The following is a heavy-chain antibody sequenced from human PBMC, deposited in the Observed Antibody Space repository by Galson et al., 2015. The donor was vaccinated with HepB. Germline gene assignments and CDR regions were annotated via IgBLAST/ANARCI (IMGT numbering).Heavy chain of an antibody. J-gene: IGHJ3*02. D-gene: IGHD3-22*01. CDR1: GFSLYTNGVG. CDR3: AHSLNPYYYDTSDYPRNAFDI. CDR2: FYWDDDI. Sequence: PALVKPTQTLTLTCTFSGFSLYTNGVGVGWIRQPPGKALEWLALFYWDDDIRYSPSLKSRLTITKDTSKNQVVFTMTNLDPVDTATYYCAHSLNPYYYDTSDYPRNAFDIWGQGTLVTVSS. V-gene: IGHV2-5*02.